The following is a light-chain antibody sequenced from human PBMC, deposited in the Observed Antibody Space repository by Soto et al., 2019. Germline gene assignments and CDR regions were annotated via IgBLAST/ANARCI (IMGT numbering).Light chain of an antibody. V-gene: IGKV1-5*01. J-gene: IGKJ1*01. Sequence: DIQMTQSPSTLSASVGDRVTITCRASQSISRWSAWYQQKPGKAPKLLIYDASSLESGVPSRFSGSGSGTEFTLTISSLQPDDFAVYYCQQYNSYWTFGQGTKV. CDR2: DAS. CDR3: QQYNSYWT. CDR1: QSISRW.